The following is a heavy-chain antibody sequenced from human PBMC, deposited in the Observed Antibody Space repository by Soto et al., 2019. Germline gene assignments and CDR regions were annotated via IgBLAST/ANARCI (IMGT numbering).Heavy chain of an antibody. V-gene: IGHV4-31*03. CDR2: IYYSGST. CDR1: GGSISSGDYY. Sequence: QVQLQESGPGLVKPSQTLSLTCTVSGGSISSGDYYWSWNRQHAGKGLEWIGYIYYSGSTYYNPSLKSRVTISVDTSKNQFSLKLSSVTAADTAVYYCARWWSGSRQGFDPWGQGTLVTVSS. J-gene: IGHJ5*02. CDR3: ARWWSGSRQGFDP. D-gene: IGHD3-3*01.